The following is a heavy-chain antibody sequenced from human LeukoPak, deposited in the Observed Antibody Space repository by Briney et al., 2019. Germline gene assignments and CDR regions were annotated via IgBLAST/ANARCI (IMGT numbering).Heavy chain of an antibody. D-gene: IGHD2-15*01. CDR1: GFTFSSYE. CDR2: ISSSGSTI. CDR3: ARDFGGYGMDV. V-gene: IGHV3-48*03. Sequence: PGGSLRLTCAASGFTFSSYEMNWVRQAPGKGLEWVSYISSSGSTIYYADSVKGRFTISRDNAKNSLYLQMNSLRAEDTAVYYCARDFGGYGMDVWGQGTTVAVSS. J-gene: IGHJ6*02.